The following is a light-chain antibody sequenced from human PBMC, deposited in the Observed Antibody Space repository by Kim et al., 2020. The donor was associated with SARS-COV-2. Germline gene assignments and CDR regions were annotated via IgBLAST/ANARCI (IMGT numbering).Light chain of an antibody. V-gene: IGKV3D-15*01. CDR3: QQYKNWPPIT. Sequence: PGERAPLSCRASQSVSTDLAWYQQKSGQAPRLLIYGASTRATGIPARFSGSGSGTEFTLTISGLQSEDLAVYYCQQYKNWPPITFGQGTRLEIK. CDR2: GAS. J-gene: IGKJ5*01. CDR1: QSVSTD.